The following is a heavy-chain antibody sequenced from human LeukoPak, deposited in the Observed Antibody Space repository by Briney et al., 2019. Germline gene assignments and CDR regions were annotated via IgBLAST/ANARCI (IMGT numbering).Heavy chain of an antibody. CDR3: ARVTGYMIEDYFDY. Sequence: SETLSLTCTVSGGSLSSYYWSWIRQPPGKGLEWIGYIYYSGNTNYNPSLKSRVTISVDTSKNQFSLKLSSVTAADTAVYYCARVTGYMIEDYFDYWGQGTLVTVSS. D-gene: IGHD3-22*01. CDR1: GGSLSSYY. J-gene: IGHJ4*02. CDR2: IYYSGNT. V-gene: IGHV4-59*01.